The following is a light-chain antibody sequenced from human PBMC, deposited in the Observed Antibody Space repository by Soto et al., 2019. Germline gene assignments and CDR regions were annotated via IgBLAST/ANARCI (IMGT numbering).Light chain of an antibody. CDR2: DAS. CDR1: QSISSW. J-gene: IGKJ1*01. Sequence: DIQMTQSPSTLSASVGDRVTITCRASQSISSWLAWYQQKPGKATKLLIYDASSLESGVPARFSGSGSGTEFTLTISSLQPDDFETYYCQQYNGYPWTFGQGTKVEIK. CDR3: QQYNGYPWT. V-gene: IGKV1-5*01.